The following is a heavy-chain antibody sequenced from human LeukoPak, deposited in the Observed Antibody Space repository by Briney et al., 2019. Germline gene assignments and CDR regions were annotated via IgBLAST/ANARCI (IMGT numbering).Heavy chain of an antibody. CDR3: AKEQYCSTTGCQHYSYSYGMDV. J-gene: IGHJ6*02. Sequence: GGSLRLSCAASGFTFSSYAMSWVRQAPGKGLEWVSVVSASGGSTYYADSVKGRFTISRDNSKNTLSLQMHTLRAEDTAVYYCAKEQYCSTTGCQHYSYSYGMDVWGQGTTVTVSS. D-gene: IGHD2-2*01. V-gene: IGHV3-23*01. CDR1: GFTFSSYA. CDR2: VSASGGST.